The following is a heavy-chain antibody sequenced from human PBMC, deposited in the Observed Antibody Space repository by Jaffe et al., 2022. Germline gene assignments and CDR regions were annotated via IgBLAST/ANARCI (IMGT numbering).Heavy chain of an antibody. V-gene: IGHV1-69*01. CDR3: AKGYCSGGSCFDNWFDP. Sequence: QVQLVQSGAEVKKPGSSVKVSCKASGGTFSSYAISWVRQAPGQGLEWMGGIIPIFGTANYAQKFQGRVTITADESTSTAYMELSSLRSEDTAVYYCAKGYCSGGSCFDNWFDPWGQGTLVTVSS. CDR2: IIPIFGTA. CDR1: GGTFSSYA. D-gene: IGHD2-15*01. J-gene: IGHJ5*02.